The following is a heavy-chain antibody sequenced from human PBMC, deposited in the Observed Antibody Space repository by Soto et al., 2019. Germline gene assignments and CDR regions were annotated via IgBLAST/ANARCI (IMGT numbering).Heavy chain of an antibody. V-gene: IGHV1-69*01. J-gene: IGHJ4*02. D-gene: IGHD5-12*01. Sequence: QVQLVQSGAEVKKPGSSVKVSCKASGGTFNNYAISWVRQAPEQGLEWMGGIIPSIGTADYAHKFQGRLAISADESTGTTFMELSSLRSEDTALYYCARGGVDVVATSAIDYWGQGTLVTVSS. CDR2: IIPSIGTA. CDR1: GGTFNNYA. CDR3: ARGGVDVVATSAIDY.